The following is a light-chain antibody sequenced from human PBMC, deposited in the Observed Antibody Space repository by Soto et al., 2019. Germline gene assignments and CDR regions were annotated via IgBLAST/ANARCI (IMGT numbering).Light chain of an antibody. CDR2: GTS. CDR1: TSSIGRNY. Sequence: QSVLTQPPSASGTPGQRVTISCSGGTSSIGRNYVHWYQQLPGTAPKLLISGTSNRPSGVPDRFSGSKSGTSASLAITGLQAEDEADYYCQSFDSSLPGYVFASGTKLTVL. V-gene: IGLV1-40*01. CDR3: QSFDSSLPGYV. J-gene: IGLJ1*01.